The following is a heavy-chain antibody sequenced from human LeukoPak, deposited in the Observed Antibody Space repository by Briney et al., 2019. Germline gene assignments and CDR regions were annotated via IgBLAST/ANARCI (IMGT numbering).Heavy chain of an antibody. J-gene: IGHJ5*02. Sequence: GGSLRLSCVASGFTFGHNAMAWVRQAPGKGLEWVAVIWYDGSNKYYADSVKGRFTISRDNSKNTLYLQMNSLRAEATAVYYCARERFWSGWVGRENWFDPWGQGTLVTVSS. CDR1: GFTFGHNA. CDR3: ARERFWSGWVGRENWFDP. D-gene: IGHD3-3*01. CDR2: IWYDGSNK. V-gene: IGHV3-33*08.